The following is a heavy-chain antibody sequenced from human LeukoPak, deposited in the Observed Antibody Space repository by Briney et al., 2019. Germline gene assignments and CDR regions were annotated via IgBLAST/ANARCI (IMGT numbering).Heavy chain of an antibody. CDR3: ARIAVAGSADY. Sequence: PGGSLRLSCAASGFTVSSNFMTWVRQAPGTGLEWVSVIYTSGTTYYADSVKDRFTISRDNSKNTLYLQMNSLRAEDTAVYYCARIAVAGSADYWGQGTLVTVSS. CDR2: IYTSGTT. CDR1: GFTVSSNF. D-gene: IGHD6-19*01. V-gene: IGHV3-66*03. J-gene: IGHJ4*02.